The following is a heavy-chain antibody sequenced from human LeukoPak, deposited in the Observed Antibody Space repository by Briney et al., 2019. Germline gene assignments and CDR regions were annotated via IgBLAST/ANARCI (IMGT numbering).Heavy chain of an antibody. CDR3: ARDKVAGHSWFDP. V-gene: IGHV4-34*01. Sequence: SETLSLTCAAYGGSFRAYFWSWIRQPPEKGLEWIGEINDGGNTDYNPSLKSRVIISIDTSKNQFSLKLSSVTAADTAVYYCARDKVAGHSWFDPWGQGTLVTVSS. J-gene: IGHJ5*02. CDR2: INDGGNT. D-gene: IGHD6-19*01. CDR1: GGSFRAYF.